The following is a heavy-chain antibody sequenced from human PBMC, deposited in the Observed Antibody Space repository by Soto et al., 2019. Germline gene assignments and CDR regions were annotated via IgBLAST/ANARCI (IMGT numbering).Heavy chain of an antibody. D-gene: IGHD5-18*01. V-gene: IGHV3-30*18. CDR2: ISYDGSNK. CDR1: GFTFSSYG. J-gene: IGHJ5*02. CDR3: AKGGYSYGPNWFDP. Sequence: GGSLRLSCAASGFTFSSYGMHWVRQAPGKGLEWVAVISYDGSNKYYADSVKGRFTISRDNSKNTLYLQMNSLRAEDTAVYYCAKGGYSYGPNWFDPWGQGTLVTVSS.